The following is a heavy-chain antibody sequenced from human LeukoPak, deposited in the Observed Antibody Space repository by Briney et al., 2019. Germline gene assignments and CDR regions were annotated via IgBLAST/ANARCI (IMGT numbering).Heavy chain of an antibody. CDR3: ARVLAAAGNVGDY. J-gene: IGHJ4*02. Sequence: SETLSLTCAVYGGSFSGYYWSWIRQPPGKGLEWIGEINHSGSTNYNPSLKSRVTISVDTSKNQFSLKLSSVTAADTAVYYCARVLAAAGNVGDYWGQGTLVTVSS. CDR2: INHSGST. D-gene: IGHD6-13*01. V-gene: IGHV4-34*01. CDR1: GGSFSGYY.